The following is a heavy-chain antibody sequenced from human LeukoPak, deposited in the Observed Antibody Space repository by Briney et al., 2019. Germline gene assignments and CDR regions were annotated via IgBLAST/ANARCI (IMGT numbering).Heavy chain of an antibody. D-gene: IGHD3-10*01. CDR2: INWNGGST. CDR3: ARGDYYGSGSSGGDY. Sequence: GGSLRLSCAASGFTFDDYGMSWVRQAPGKGLEWVSGINWNGGSTGYADSVKGRFTISRDNAKNSLYLQMNSLRAEGTALYYCARGDYYGSGSSGGDYWGQGTLVTVSS. CDR1: GFTFDDYG. J-gene: IGHJ4*02. V-gene: IGHV3-20*04.